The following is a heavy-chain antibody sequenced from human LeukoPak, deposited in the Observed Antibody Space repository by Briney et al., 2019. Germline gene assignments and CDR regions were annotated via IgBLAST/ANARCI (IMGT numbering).Heavy chain of an antibody. D-gene: IGHD1-1*01. J-gene: IGHJ6*04. CDR1: GFTFSDYS. CDR2: ISRSSSYI. CDR3: VRAPGWNDDGYYYAMDV. V-gene: IGHV3-21*01. Sequence: GGSLRLSCAASGFTFSDYSLNWVRQAPGKGLEWVSSISRSSSYIYYADSVKGRFTISRDNAKNSLFLQMNSLRAEDTAVYYCVRAPGWNDDGYYYAMDVWGKGTTVTVSS.